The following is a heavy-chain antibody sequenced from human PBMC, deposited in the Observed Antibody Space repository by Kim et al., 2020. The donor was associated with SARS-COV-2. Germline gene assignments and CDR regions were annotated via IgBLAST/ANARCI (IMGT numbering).Heavy chain of an antibody. V-gene: IGHV5-51*01. CDR2: IYPGDSDT. D-gene: IGHD6-19*01. CDR3: ARPGGGKKGIAVAGNRPFDY. CDR1: GYSFTSYW. Sequence: GESLKISCKGSGYSFTSYWIGWVRQMPGKGLEWMGIIYPGDSDTRYSPSFQGQVTISADKSISTAYLQWSSLKASDTAMYYCARPGGGKKGIAVAGNRPFDYWGQGTLVTVSS. J-gene: IGHJ4*02.